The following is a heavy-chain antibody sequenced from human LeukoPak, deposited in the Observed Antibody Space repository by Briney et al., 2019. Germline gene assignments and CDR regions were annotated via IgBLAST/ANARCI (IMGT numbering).Heavy chain of an antibody. CDR1: GGSIGSYY. D-gene: IGHD1-1*01. J-gene: IGHJ4*02. Sequence: SETLSLTCSVSGGSIGSYYWSWIRQPPGKGLEWIGYIYYSGSTNYNPSLESRVTISFDTSKNQFSLKLTSVTAADTAVHYCARDPGVTTGTYYFDSWGQGSLVTVSS. V-gene: IGHV4-59*01. CDR3: ARDPGVTTGTYYFDS. CDR2: IYYSGST.